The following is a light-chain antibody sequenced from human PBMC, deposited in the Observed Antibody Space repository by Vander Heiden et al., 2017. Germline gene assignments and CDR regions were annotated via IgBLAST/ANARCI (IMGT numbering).Light chain of an antibody. CDR3: AAWDDSLTGWV. CDR1: SSNIGSST. J-gene: IGLJ3*02. Sequence: QSVLTQPPSASGTPGQRVTISCSGGSSNIGSSTVNWYQQLPGTAPQLLIYSNNQRPSGVPDRFSGSKSGTSASLAISGLQSEDEADYYCAAWDDSLTGWVFGGGTKLTVL. CDR2: SNN. V-gene: IGLV1-44*01.